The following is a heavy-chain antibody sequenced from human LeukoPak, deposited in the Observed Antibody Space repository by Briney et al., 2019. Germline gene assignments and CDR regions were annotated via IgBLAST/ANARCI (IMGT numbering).Heavy chain of an antibody. CDR1: GFTFVNHW. CDR2: MNQDGSEK. CDR3: ARDVRAYSTSSSAFDI. V-gene: IGHV3-7*01. J-gene: IGHJ3*02. Sequence: GGSLRLSCVASGFTFVNHWMTWVRQAPGKGLEWVANMNQDGSEKYYVDSVKGRFTISRDNAKNSLYLQMNSLRDEDTAVYYCARDVRAYSTSSSAFDIWGQGTMVTISS. D-gene: IGHD6-6*01.